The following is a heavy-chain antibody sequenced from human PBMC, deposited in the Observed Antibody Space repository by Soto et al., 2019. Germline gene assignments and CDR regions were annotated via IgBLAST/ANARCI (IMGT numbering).Heavy chain of an antibody. CDR3: ARPFVEDPILNDY. CDR1: GYSFTSYW. Sequence: PGESLKISCKGSGYSFTSYWIGWLRQMPGKGLEWMGIIYPGDSDTRYSPSFQGQVTISADKSISTAYLQWSSLKASDTAMYYCARPFVEDPILNDYWGQGTLVTVSS. V-gene: IGHV5-51*01. J-gene: IGHJ4*02. CDR2: IYPGDSDT.